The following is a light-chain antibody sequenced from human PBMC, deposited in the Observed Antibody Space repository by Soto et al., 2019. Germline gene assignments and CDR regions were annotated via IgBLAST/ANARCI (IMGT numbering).Light chain of an antibody. V-gene: IGKV1-8*01. CDR1: QGISSY. Sequence: AIRMTQSPSSLSASTGDRVTIPCRASQGISSYLAWYQQKPGKAPKLLIYAASTLQSGVPSRFSGSGSGTDFTLTISCLQSEDFATYYCQQYYSYPRTFGQGTKV. J-gene: IGKJ1*01. CDR2: AAS. CDR3: QQYYSYPRT.